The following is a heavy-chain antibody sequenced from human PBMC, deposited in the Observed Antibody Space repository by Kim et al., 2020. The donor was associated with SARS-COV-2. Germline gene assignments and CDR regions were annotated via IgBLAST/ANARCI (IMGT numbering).Heavy chain of an antibody. CDR3: ARNPSPRYYDGYYFDY. V-gene: IGHV3-23*01. Sequence: GGSLRLSCAASGFTFSSYAMSWVRQAPGKGLEWVSAISGSGGSTYYADSVKGRFTISRDNSKNTLYLQMNSLRAEDTAVYYCARNPSPRYYDGYYFDYWGQGTLVTVSS. D-gene: IGHD3-22*01. CDR1: GFTFSSYA. J-gene: IGHJ4*02. CDR2: ISGSGGST.